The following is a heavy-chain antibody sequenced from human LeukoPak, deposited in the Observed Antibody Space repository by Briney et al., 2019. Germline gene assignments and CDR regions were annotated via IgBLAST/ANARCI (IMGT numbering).Heavy chain of an antibody. CDR1: GGSIISYY. D-gene: IGHD2-15*01. CDR3: ARLGFCSGGHCHPDY. V-gene: IGHV4-59*01. Sequence: PSETLSLTSTVSGGSIISYYWSWFRQPPGKGREGFGFIYYTGSTTYNPSLKSRVTMSLDMSNNQFSLRLNSVTAADAAVYYCARLGFCSGGHCHPDYWGQGTLVTVSS. CDR2: IYYTGST. J-gene: IGHJ4*02.